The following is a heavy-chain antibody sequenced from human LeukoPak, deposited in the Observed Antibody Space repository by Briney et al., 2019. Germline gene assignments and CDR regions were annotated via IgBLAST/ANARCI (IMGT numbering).Heavy chain of an antibody. Sequence: SETLSLTCTVSGGSISSYYWSWIRQPAGKGLEWIGRIYTSASTNYNPSLKSRVTMSVDTSKNQFSLKLSSVTAADTAVYYCARAPSDYSSGWYDYWGQGTLVTVSS. CDR2: IYTSAST. CDR3: ARAPSDYSSGWYDY. V-gene: IGHV4-4*07. CDR1: GGSISSYY. J-gene: IGHJ4*02. D-gene: IGHD6-19*01.